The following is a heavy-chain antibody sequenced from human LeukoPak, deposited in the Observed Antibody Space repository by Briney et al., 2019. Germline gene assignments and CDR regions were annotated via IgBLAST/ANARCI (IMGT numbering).Heavy chain of an antibody. CDR2: INSSGSTI. D-gene: IGHD3-10*01. V-gene: IGHV3-48*01. CDR3: AKVAKYYYGSETYYFFEH. J-gene: IGHJ4*02. Sequence: GGSLSLSCAASGFTFSNAWMNWVRPAPGKGLAWVSYINSSGSTIYYADSVKGRFTISRDNAKNSLYLQMNSLRVEDTAVYYCAKVAKYYYGSETYYFFEHWGQGTPVTASS. CDR1: GFTFSNAW.